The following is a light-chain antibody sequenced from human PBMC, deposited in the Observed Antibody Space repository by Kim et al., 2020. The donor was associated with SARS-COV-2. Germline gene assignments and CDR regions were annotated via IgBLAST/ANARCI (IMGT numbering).Light chain of an antibody. CDR1: NIGGKS. Sequence: SYELTQPPSVSVASGKTARITCGGNNIGGKSVYWYQQKPGQAPVLVIYYDSDRPSGIPERFSGSNSGNTATLTISRVEAGDEADYYCQVWDSSSDHPVFGTGTKVTVL. CDR3: QVWDSSSDHPV. CDR2: YDS. V-gene: IGLV3-21*04. J-gene: IGLJ1*01.